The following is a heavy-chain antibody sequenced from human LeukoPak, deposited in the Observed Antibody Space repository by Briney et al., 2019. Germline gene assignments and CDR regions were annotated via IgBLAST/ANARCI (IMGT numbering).Heavy chain of an antibody. CDR3: ARDLELRGVDY. D-gene: IGHD1-7*01. Sequence: EASVKVSCKASGYTFTGYYMHWVRQAPGQGREWMGWINPDSGSTNYAQKFQGRVTMTRDTSISTAYMELSRLRSDDTAVYYCARDLELRGVDYWGQGTLVTVSS. CDR2: INPDSGST. J-gene: IGHJ4*02. CDR1: GYTFTGYY. V-gene: IGHV1-2*02.